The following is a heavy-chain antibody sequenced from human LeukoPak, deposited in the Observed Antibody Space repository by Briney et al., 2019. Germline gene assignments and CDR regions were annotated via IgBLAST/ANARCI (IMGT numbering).Heavy chain of an antibody. D-gene: IGHD5-18*01. CDR3: ARDLRGYSPFDY. Sequence: ASETLSLTCAVYGGSFSGYSWSWLRQPPGKGLEWIGEITHSGSANYNPSLKSRVSMSLDTSKNQFSLNLRSVTAADTAVYYCARDLRGYSPFDYWGQGTLVTVSS. CDR1: GGSFSGYS. CDR2: ITHSGSA. J-gene: IGHJ4*02. V-gene: IGHV4-34*01.